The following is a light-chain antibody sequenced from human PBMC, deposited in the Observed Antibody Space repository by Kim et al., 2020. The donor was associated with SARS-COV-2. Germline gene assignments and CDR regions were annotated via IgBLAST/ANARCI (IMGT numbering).Light chain of an antibody. V-gene: IGKV1-5*03. J-gene: IGKJ1*01. CDR1: QSISSG. Sequence: SAAVGDTVTITFRASQSISSGLAWYQQIPGKAPKVLMYRASSLESGVPSRFSGSGSGTEFTLTISSLQPDDFAANYFQQYSTLWTFCQGTRVGIK. CDR3: QQYSTLWT. CDR2: RAS.